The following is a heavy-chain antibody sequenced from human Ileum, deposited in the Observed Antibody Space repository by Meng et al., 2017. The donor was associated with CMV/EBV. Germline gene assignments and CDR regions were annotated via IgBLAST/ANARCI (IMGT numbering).Heavy chain of an antibody. V-gene: IGHV4-34*01. CDR2: INQYGST. CDR3: VTADHHAIKY. Sequence: VQIQPWGAGLLKPSGTLSLTCSLGGSFSPYTWSWIRQAPGKGLEWIGEINQYGSTNFNPSVKSRVTISRDTSKNQFSLRLNSVTAADAAVYYCVTADHHAIKYWGQGTLVTVSS. J-gene: IGHJ4*02. CDR1: GSFSPYT. D-gene: IGHD5-12*01.